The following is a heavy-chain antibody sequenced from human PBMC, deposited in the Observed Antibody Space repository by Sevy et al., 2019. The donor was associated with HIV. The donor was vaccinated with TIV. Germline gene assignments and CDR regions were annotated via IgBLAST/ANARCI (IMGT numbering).Heavy chain of an antibody. D-gene: IGHD6-19*01. Sequence: ASVKVYCKASAYNFIGYYIHWVRQAPGQGLEWIGRINPTSGGTKYAHKFQGRVTVTIDMSVSTAYMELTRLTSDDTAIYYCAGQTSGWYDWLDPRGPGTLVTVSS. J-gene: IGHJ5*02. V-gene: IGHV1-2*06. CDR1: AYNFIGYY. CDR3: AGQTSGWYDWLDP. CDR2: INPTSGGT.